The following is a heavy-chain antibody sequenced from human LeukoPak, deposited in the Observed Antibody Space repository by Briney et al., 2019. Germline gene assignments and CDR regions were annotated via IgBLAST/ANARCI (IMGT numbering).Heavy chain of an antibody. CDR1: GGTFSSYA. Sequence: SVKVSCKASGGTFSSYAISWVRQAPGQGLEWMGGIIPIFGTANYAQKFQGRVTVTRDTSTSTVYMELSSLRSEDTAVYYCARDSLRTAIAMAGGNWFDPWGQGTLVTVSS. J-gene: IGHJ5*02. D-gene: IGHD6-19*01. CDR3: ARDSLRTAIAMAGGNWFDP. V-gene: IGHV1-69*05. CDR2: IIPIFGTA.